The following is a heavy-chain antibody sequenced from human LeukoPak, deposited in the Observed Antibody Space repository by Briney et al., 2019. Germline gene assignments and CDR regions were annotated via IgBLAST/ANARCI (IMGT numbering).Heavy chain of an antibody. D-gene: IGHD3-3*02. CDR1: GYTFTTYH. J-gene: IGHJ4*02. Sequence: ASVKVSCKASGYTFTTYHIHWVRQAPGHRLDWMEIINPSDGDTSYAQKFQGRVTMTRDTSTSTVYMELSSLRSEDTAVYYCARALARGGRAVGYWGQGTLVTVSS. V-gene: IGHV1-46*01. CDR3: ARALARGGRAVGY. CDR2: INPSDGDT.